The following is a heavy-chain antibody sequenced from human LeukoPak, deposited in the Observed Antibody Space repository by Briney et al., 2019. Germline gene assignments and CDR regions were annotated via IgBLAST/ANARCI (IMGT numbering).Heavy chain of an antibody. J-gene: IGHJ6*03. D-gene: IGHD2-15*01. CDR1: GFTFSSYG. CDR3: ARGVVVVAAPSYYYYMDV. V-gene: IGHV3-30*02. Sequence: PGGSLRLSCAASGFTFSSYGMHWVRQAPGKGLEWVAFIRYDGSNKYYADSVKGRFTISRDNSKNTLYLQMNSLRAEDTAVYYCARGVVVVAAPSYYYYMDVWGKGTTVTVSS. CDR2: IRYDGSNK.